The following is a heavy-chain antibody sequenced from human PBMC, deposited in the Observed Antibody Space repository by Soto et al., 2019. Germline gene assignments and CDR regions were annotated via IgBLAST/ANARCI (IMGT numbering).Heavy chain of an antibody. Sequence: GGSLRLSCAASGFTFSAYGIHWVRQAPAKGLEWVAVISHDGRNKNYADSVKGRFAVSRDNSKKTLYLQMNSLRAEDTAVYYCARATQYYFDTSGYPTGPHFAFDIWGQGTMVTVSS. CDR3: ARATQYYFDTSGYPTGPHFAFDI. J-gene: IGHJ3*02. D-gene: IGHD3-22*01. CDR2: ISHDGRNK. V-gene: IGHV3-30*03. CDR1: GFTFSAYG.